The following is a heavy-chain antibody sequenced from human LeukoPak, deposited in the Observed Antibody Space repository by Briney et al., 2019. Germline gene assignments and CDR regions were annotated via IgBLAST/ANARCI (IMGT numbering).Heavy chain of an antibody. Sequence: GGSLRLSCAASGFTFSSYGVRWVRQAPGKGLEWLSYITSSGSAIYSEDSVKGRFTISRDNAKNSLYLQMNSLRAEDTAVYFCAREGYFYMDVWGKGTTVTVSS. CDR3: AREGYFYMDV. V-gene: IGHV3-48*03. CDR2: ITSSGSAI. J-gene: IGHJ6*03. CDR1: GFTFSSYG.